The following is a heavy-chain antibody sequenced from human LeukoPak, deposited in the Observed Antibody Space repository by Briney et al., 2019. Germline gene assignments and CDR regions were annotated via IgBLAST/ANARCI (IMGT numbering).Heavy chain of an antibody. Sequence: TLSLTCSVSGGSISSYSWTWIRQPPGKALEWLALIYWDDKKRYSPSLKSRLTITKDTSKNQVVLTMTNMDPVDTATYYCAHYGSSEFPDAFDIWGQGTMVTVSS. J-gene: IGHJ3*02. D-gene: IGHD3-10*01. CDR1: GGSISSYS. CDR2: IYWDDKK. CDR3: AHYGSSEFPDAFDI. V-gene: IGHV2-5*08.